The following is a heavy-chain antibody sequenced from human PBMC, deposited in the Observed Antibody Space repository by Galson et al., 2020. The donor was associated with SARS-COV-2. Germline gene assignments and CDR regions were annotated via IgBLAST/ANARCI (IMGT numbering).Heavy chain of an antibody. CDR2: ISAYNGNT. J-gene: IGHJ6*02. D-gene: IGHD2-2*01. CDR1: GYTFTSYG. Sequence: GESLKISCKASGYTFTSYGISWVRQAPGQGLEWMGWISAYNGNTNYAQKLQGRVTMTTDTSTSTAYMELRSLRSDDTAVYYCARGIVVVPAASRRDSYYYYGMDVWGQGTTVTVSS. V-gene: IGHV1-18*04. CDR3: ARGIVVVPAASRRDSYYYYGMDV.